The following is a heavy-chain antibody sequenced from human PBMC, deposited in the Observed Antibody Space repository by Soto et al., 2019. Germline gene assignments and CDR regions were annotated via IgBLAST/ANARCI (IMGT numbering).Heavy chain of an antibody. D-gene: IGHD2-15*01. Sequence: SETLSLTCTVSGGSISSSSYYWGWIRQPPGKGLEWIGNIYYSGSTYYNPSLKSRVTISVDTSKNQFSLKLSSVTAADTAVYYCARSLGYCSGGRCYYYFDYWGQGTLVTVSS. V-gene: IGHV4-39*07. J-gene: IGHJ4*02. CDR3: ARSLGYCSGGRCYYYFDY. CDR1: GGSISSSSYY. CDR2: IYYSGST.